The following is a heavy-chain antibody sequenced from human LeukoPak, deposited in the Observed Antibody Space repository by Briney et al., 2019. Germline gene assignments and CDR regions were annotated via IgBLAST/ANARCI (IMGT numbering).Heavy chain of an antibody. V-gene: IGHV4-4*07. CDR1: GGSISSYY. CDR3: ARDSGTTGEVKFDP. Sequence: SETLSLTCTVSGGSISSYYWSWIRQPAGKGLEWIGRIYNSGSTTYNSSLKSRVTMSVDTSKNQFSLKLSSVTAADTAVYYCARDSGTTGEVKFDPWGQGTLVTVSS. CDR2: IYNSGST. D-gene: IGHD3-10*01. J-gene: IGHJ5*02.